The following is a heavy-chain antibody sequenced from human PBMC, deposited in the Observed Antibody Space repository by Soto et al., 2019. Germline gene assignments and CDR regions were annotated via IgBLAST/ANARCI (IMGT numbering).Heavy chain of an antibody. Sequence: SETLSLSCAVSGGSLSGYYWSWIRQPPGKRLEWIGEVNHIGSTNYNPSLKSRVTILVDTSKNQFSLRLSSVTAADTAVYYCAAVGWVASGTEEYYYYFGMDDWGEGTTVTDSS. CDR1: GGSLSGYY. D-gene: IGHD3-10*01. CDR3: AAVGWVASGTEEYYYYFGMDD. CDR2: VNHIGST. J-gene: IGHJ6*02. V-gene: IGHV4-34*01.